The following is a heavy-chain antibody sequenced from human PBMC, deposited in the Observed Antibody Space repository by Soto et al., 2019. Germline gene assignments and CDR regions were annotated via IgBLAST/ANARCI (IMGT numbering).Heavy chain of an antibody. D-gene: IGHD6-19*01. CDR1: GFTFSSYS. Sequence: GGSLRLSCAASGFTFSSYSMNWVRQAPGKGLEWVSYISSSSSTRYYADSVKGRFTISRDNAKNSLYLQMNSLRAEDTAVYYCARSRSSGWYPDAFDIWGQGTMVTVSS. CDR2: ISSSSSTR. V-gene: IGHV3-48*01. CDR3: ARSRSSGWYPDAFDI. J-gene: IGHJ3*02.